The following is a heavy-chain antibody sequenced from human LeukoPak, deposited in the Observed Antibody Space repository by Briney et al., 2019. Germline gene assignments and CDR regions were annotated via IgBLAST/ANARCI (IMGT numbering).Heavy chain of an antibody. CDR3: ARARYARVNWLDP. Sequence: PSETLSLTCTVSGGSISSYYWSWIRQPPGKGLEWIGYIYYSGSTNYNPSLKSRVTISVDTSKNQFSLKLSSVTAADTAVYYCARARYARVNWLDPWGQGTLVTVSS. D-gene: IGHD2-8*01. CDR1: GGSISSYY. J-gene: IGHJ5*02. V-gene: IGHV4-59*01. CDR2: IYYSGST.